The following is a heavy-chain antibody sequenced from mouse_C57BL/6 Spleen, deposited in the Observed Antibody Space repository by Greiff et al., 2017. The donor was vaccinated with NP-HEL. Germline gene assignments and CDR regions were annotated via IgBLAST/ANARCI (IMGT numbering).Heavy chain of an antibody. CDR1: GFTFSDYG. V-gene: IGHV5-17*01. Sequence: EVMLVESGGGLVKPGGSLKLSCAASGFTFSDYGMHWVRQAPEKGLEWVAYISSGSSTIYYADTVKGRFTISRDNAKNTLFLQMTSLRSEDTAMYYCAREGHFIGDYWGQGTTLTVSS. CDR2: ISSGSSTI. J-gene: IGHJ2*01. D-gene: IGHD2-14*01. CDR3: AREGHFIGDY.